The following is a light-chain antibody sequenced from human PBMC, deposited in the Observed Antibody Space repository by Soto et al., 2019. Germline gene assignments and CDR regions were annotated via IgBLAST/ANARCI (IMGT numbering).Light chain of an antibody. V-gene: IGKV2-30*01. Sequence: DVVVTQSRLSLPVTLGQPASFSCTSIQSLEYSDVKTYLNWFLQRPGQSPRRLIYKVSNRDSGVPDRFSGSGSGTDFTLKISRVEAEDVGIYYCMQGGHWPWTFGQGTKVDIK. CDR3: MQGGHWPWT. CDR2: KVS. J-gene: IGKJ1*01. CDR1: QSLEYSDVKTY.